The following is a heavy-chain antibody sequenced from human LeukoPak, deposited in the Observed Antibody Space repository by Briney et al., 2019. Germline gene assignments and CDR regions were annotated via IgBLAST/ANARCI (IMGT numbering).Heavy chain of an antibody. V-gene: IGHV4-30-4*01. D-gene: IGHD1/OR15-1a*01. CDR2: ISYSGGT. CDR1: GGSISTGGYY. CDR3: ARSTELARTTRNHYFDY. Sequence: SETLSLTCTVSGGSISTGGYYWSWIRQPPGKGLEWIGYISYSGGTYYNPSLKGRVSISLDTSKSQFSLKMTSVIAADTAVYYCARSTELARTTRNHYFDYWGQGTLVTVSS. J-gene: IGHJ4*02.